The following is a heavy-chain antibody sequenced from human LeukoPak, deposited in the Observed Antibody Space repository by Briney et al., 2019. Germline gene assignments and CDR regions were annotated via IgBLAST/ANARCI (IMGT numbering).Heavy chain of an antibody. CDR3: ATGASKVTTDFANY. Sequence: PGESLKISCKASGYSFTSYWISWVRQMPGKGLEWMGRIDPRDSYTKYSPSFEGHVTISVDKSISSAFLQWNSLKASDSAMYYCATGASKVTTDFANYWGQGTQVAVSS. J-gene: IGHJ4*02. D-gene: IGHD4-17*01. CDR2: IDPRDSYT. CDR1: GYSFTSYW. V-gene: IGHV5-10-1*01.